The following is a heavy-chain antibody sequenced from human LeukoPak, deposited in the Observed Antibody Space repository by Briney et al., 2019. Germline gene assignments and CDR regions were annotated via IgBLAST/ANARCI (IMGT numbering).Heavy chain of an antibody. J-gene: IGHJ4*01. CDR3: ARGRDRAMESSSDY. Sequence: PGGSLRLSCAVSGFTFDDYAMHWVRQVPGEGLEWVSGINWNSDSIGYADSVKGRFTISRDNSKNTLYLQMNSLRAEDTAVYYCARGRDRAMESSSDYWGQGTLVTVSS. CDR2: INWNSDSI. V-gene: IGHV3-9*01. D-gene: IGHD5-18*01. CDR1: GFTFDDYA.